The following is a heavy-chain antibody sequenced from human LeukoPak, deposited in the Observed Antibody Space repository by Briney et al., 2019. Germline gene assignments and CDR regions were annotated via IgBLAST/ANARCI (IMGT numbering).Heavy chain of an antibody. V-gene: IGHV3-7*03. D-gene: IGHD3-9*01. CDR2: IKQDGSEK. CDR1: GFTFSSYW. J-gene: IGHJ4*02. CDR3: AKSTWFDSFDY. Sequence: PGGSLRLSCAASGFTFSSYWMSWVRQAPGKGLEWVANIKQDGSEKYYVDSVKGRFTISRDNAKNSLYLQMNSLRAEDTAVYYCAKSTWFDSFDYWGQGTLVTVSS.